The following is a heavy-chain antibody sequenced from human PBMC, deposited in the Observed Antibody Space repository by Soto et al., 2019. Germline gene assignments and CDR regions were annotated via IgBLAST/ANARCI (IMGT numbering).Heavy chain of an antibody. CDR3: ARTGVDFYFDF. D-gene: IGHD3-3*01. CDR1: GGSISGHY. Sequence: QVQLRESGPGLVKPSETLSLTCTVSGGSISGHYWSWIRQPPGKGLEWIGYIYYSGSTNYNPSLKSRVTLSIDTSKNQFSLKLSSVTAADTAVYYFARTGVDFYFDFWGQGTLVTVSS. V-gene: IGHV4-59*11. CDR2: IYYSGST. J-gene: IGHJ4*02.